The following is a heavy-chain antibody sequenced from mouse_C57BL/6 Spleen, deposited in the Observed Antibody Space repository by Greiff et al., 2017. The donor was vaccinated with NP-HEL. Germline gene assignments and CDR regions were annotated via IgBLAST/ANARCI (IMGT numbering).Heavy chain of an antibody. CDR3: AIYYSKDYAMDY. D-gene: IGHD2-5*01. J-gene: IGHJ4*01. Sequence: QVQLQQPGAELVRPGTSVQLSYKASGYTFTSYWMHWVKQRPGQGLEWIGVIDPSDSYTNYNQKFKGKATLTVDTSSSTAYMQLSSLTSEDSAVYYCAIYYSKDYAMDYWGQGTSVTVSS. CDR2: IDPSDSYT. V-gene: IGHV1-59*01. CDR1: GYTFTSYW.